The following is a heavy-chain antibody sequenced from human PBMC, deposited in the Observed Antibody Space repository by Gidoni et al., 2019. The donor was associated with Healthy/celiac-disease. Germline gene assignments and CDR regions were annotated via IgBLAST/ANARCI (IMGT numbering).Heavy chain of an antibody. D-gene: IGHD2-15*01. CDR1: GGSFSGYY. CDR3: ARGIVVVVAATFDY. Sequence: QVQLQQSGAGLLQPSETLSLPCAVYGGSFSGYYWSWIRQPPGQGLELIGEINHSGSTNYNPSIKSRVTISVDTSKNQFSLKLSSVTAADTAVYYCARGIVVVVAATFDYWGQGTLVTVSS. J-gene: IGHJ4*02. CDR2: INHSGST. V-gene: IGHV4-34*01.